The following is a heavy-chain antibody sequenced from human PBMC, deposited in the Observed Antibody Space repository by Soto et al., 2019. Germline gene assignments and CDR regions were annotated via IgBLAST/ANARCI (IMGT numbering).Heavy chain of an antibody. J-gene: IGHJ4*02. CDR3: ARESPVDGYNYFDY. CDR2: ISSNGGST. CDR1: GFTFSSYA. V-gene: IGHV3-64*01. Sequence: GGSLRLSCAASGFTFSSYAMHWVRQAPGKGLEYVSAISSNGGSTYYANSVKGRFTISRDNSKNTLYLQMGSLRAEDMAVYYCARESPVDGYNYFDYWGQGTLVTVSS. D-gene: IGHD5-12*01.